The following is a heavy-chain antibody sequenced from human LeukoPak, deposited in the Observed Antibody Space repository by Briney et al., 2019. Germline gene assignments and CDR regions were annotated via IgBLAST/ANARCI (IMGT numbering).Heavy chain of an antibody. CDR2: INEDGSAQ. Sequence: PGGSLRLSCAASGFTFSSYGMHWVRQAPGKGLEWVANINEDGSAQYYVDSVKGRFTISRDNAKKSLYLQMDSLRVDDTALYYCASDSFSISSQSTVNFGYWGQGTLVTVSS. D-gene: IGHD6-6*01. J-gene: IGHJ4*02. V-gene: IGHV3-7*01. CDR3: ASDSFSISSQSTVNFGY. CDR1: GFTFSSYG.